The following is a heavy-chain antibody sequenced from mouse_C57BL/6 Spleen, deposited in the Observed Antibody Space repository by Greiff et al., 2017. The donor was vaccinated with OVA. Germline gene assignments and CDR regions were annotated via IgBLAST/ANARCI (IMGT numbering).Heavy chain of an antibody. V-gene: IGHV5-4*01. CDR3: ARDDYDGRSYFDY. Sequence: EVQVVESGGGLVKPGGSLKLSCAASGFTFSSYAMSWVRQTPEKRLEWVATISDGGSYTYYPDNVKGRFTISRDNAKNNLYLQMSHLKSEDTAMYYCARDDYDGRSYFDYWGQGTTLTVSS. J-gene: IGHJ2*01. CDR1: GFTFSSYA. D-gene: IGHD2-4*01. CDR2: ISDGGSYT.